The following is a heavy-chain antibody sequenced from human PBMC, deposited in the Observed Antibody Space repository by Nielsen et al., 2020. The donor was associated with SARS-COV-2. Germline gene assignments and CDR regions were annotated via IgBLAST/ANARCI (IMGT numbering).Heavy chain of an antibody. V-gene: IGHV3-11*04. J-gene: IGHJ6*03. CDR3: ARDPFGTDYYYYYMDV. D-gene: IGHD1-1*01. CDR2: ISSSSSTI. CDR1: GFTFSDYY. Sequence: GESLKISCAASGFTFSDYYMSWIRQAPGKGLEWVSYISSSSSTIYYADSVKGRFTISRDNAKNSLYLQMNSLRAEDTAVYYCARDPFGTDYYYYYMDVWGKGTTVTVSS.